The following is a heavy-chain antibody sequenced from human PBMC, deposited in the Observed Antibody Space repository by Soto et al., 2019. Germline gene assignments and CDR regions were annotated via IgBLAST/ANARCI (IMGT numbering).Heavy chain of an antibody. CDR1: GYPVTAYY. CDR2: INPATGAA. V-gene: IGHV1-2*02. D-gene: IGHD3-3*01. J-gene: IGHJ3*02. CDR3: ARGGGVGVAGSAAFDM. Sequence: QLHLVQSGAVVKKPGASVTVSCSASGYPVTAYYMHWVRQAPGRGLEWMGGINPATGAAKYTQTFQGRVTMTRDTSPSTVFMELSGLTSEVTAVFYCARGGGVGVAGSAAFDMWGQGTLVTVSS.